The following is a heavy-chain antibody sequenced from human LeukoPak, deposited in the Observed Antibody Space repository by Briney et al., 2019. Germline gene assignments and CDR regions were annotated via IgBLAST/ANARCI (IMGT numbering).Heavy chain of an antibody. Sequence: GGSLRLSCAASGFTFSSYAMHWVRQAPGKGLEYVSAISSNGGSTYYANSVKGRFTISGDNSKNTLYLQMGSLRAEDMAVYYCARWDCSGGSCQFDYWGQGTLVTVSS. CDR1: GFTFSSYA. J-gene: IGHJ4*02. V-gene: IGHV3-64*01. D-gene: IGHD2-15*01. CDR3: ARWDCSGGSCQFDY. CDR2: ISSNGGST.